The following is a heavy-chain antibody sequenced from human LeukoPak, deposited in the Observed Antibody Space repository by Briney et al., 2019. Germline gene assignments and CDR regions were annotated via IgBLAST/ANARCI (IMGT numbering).Heavy chain of an antibody. V-gene: IGHV3-48*03. D-gene: IGHD5/OR15-5a*01. CDR1: GFTFSRYG. Sequence: PGGSLRLSCAASGFTFSRYGMNWVRQAPGKGLEWVSYISRSGSTIYYADSVKGRFTISRDNAKNSLYLQMNSLRAEDTAVYFCARDASVYNTFDYWGQGTLVTVSS. J-gene: IGHJ4*02. CDR3: ARDASVYNTFDY. CDR2: ISRSGSTI.